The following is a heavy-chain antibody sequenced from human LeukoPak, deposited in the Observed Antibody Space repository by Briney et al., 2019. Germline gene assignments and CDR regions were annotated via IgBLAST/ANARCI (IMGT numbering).Heavy chain of an antibody. CDR2: FDPEDGET. CDR3: AELGITMIGGV. Sequence: ASVKISCKVSGYTLTELSMHWVRQAPGKGLEWMGGFDPEDGETIYAQKFQGRATMTEDTSTDTAYMELSSLRAEDTAVYYCAELGITMIGGVWGKGTTVTISS. V-gene: IGHV1-24*01. CDR1: GYTLTELS. D-gene: IGHD3-10*02. J-gene: IGHJ6*04.